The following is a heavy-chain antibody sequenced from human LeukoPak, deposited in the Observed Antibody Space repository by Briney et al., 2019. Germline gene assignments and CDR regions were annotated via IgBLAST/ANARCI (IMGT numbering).Heavy chain of an antibody. Sequence: GGSLRLSCEASGFTFDDYGMSWVRQAPGKGLELVSGINWKGGSTAYADSVKGRFTISRDNAKNSLYLEMNSLRAEDTALYHCARRPYSSSSHYFDYWGQGTLVTVSS. CDR1: GFTFDDYG. V-gene: IGHV3-20*01. D-gene: IGHD6-6*01. J-gene: IGHJ4*02. CDR2: INWKGGST. CDR3: ARRPYSSSSHYFDY.